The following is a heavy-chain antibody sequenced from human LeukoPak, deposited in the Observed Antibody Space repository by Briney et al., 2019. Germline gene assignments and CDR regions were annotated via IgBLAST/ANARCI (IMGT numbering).Heavy chain of an antibody. Sequence: SETQSLTCIVSGGSISSSSYYWGWIRQPPGKGLEWIGSIYYSGSTYYNPSLKSRVSISVDTSKNQFSLKLSSVTAADTAVYYCARYQGPMVRGVIGSRWFDPWGQGTLVTVSS. CDR2: IYYSGST. J-gene: IGHJ5*02. D-gene: IGHD3-10*01. CDR3: ARYQGPMVRGVIGSRWFDP. CDR1: GGSISSSSYY. V-gene: IGHV4-39*01.